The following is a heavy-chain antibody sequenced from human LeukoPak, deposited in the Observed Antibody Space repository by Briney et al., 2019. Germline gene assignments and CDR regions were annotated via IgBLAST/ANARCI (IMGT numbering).Heavy chain of an antibody. V-gene: IGHV4-59*08. D-gene: IGHD3-10*01. J-gene: IGHJ4*02. CDR2: IYYSGST. CDR1: GGSISSYY. Sequence: PSETLSLTCTVSGGSISSYYWSWIRQPPGKGLEWIGYIYYSGSTNYNSSLKSRVTISIDTSKNQFSLKLSSVTAADTAVYYCASLLWFGEIYYFDYWGQGTLVTVSS. CDR3: ASLLWFGEIYYFDY.